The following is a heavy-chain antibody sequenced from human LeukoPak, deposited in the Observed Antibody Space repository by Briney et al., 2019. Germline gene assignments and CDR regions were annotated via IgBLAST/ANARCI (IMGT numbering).Heavy chain of an antibody. CDR1: GFTFSSYA. J-gene: IGHJ4*02. CDR2: ISGSGGST. V-gene: IGHV3-23*01. CDR3: AKALTTTERIFDY. D-gene: IGHD4-17*01. Sequence: GGSLRLSCAASGFTFSSYAMSWVRQAPGKGLEWVSVISGSGGSTYHADSVKGRSTISRDNSKNTLYLQMNSLRAEDTAVYYCAKALTTTERIFDYWGQGTLITVSS.